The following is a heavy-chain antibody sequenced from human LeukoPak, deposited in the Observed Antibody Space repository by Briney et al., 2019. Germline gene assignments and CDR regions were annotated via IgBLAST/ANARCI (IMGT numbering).Heavy chain of an antibody. CDR1: GFTFSSYW. V-gene: IGHV3-7*02. J-gene: IGHJ4*02. D-gene: IGHD3-22*01. CDR2: IKQDGSEK. Sequence: GGSLRLSCAASGFTFSSYWMNWVRQAPGKGLEWVANIKQDGSEKYYVDSVKGRFTISRDNAKNSLYLQMNSLRAADTDVYFCASYDSSGGRIDYWGQGTLVTVSS. CDR3: ASYDSSGGRIDY.